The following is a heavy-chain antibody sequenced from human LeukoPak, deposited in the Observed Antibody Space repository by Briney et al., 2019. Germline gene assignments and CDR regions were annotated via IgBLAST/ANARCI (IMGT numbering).Heavy chain of an antibody. D-gene: IGHD3-3*01. J-gene: IGHJ6*02. CDR2: IKQDGSEK. Sequence: GGSLRLSCAASGFTFSNYWMSWVRQAPGKGLEWVANIKQDGSEKYYVDSVKGRFTISRDNAKNSLYLQMNSLRAEDTALYYCAKDINGALNYDWYGMDVWGQGTTVTVSS. V-gene: IGHV3-7*03. CDR3: AKDINGALNYDWYGMDV. CDR1: GFTFSNYW.